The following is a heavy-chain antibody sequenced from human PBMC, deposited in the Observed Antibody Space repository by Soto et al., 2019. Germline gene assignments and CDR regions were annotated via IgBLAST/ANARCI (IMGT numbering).Heavy chain of an antibody. CDR1: AFKFSIYT. CDR3: TSDSSDWMRLDY. CDR2: ISSSWSGSNI. Sequence: PGGSLRLSCAGSAFKFSIYTMNWVRQAPGKGPEWVSSISSSWSGSNIHYADSVKGRFTISRDDAKNSLYLQMNSLRVEDTAVYYCTSDSSDWMRLDYWGQGTLVTVSS. V-gene: IGHV3-21*01. D-gene: IGHD6-19*01. J-gene: IGHJ4*02.